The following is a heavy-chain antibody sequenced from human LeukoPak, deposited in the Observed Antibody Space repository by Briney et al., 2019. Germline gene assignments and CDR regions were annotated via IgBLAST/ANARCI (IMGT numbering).Heavy chain of an antibody. CDR1: GGSISSSSYY. J-gene: IGHJ4*02. V-gene: IGHV4-39*01. Sequence: SETLSLTCTVSGGSISSSSYYWGWIRQPPGKGLEWIGSIYYSGSTYYNPSLKSRVTISVDTSKNQFSLKLSSVTAADTAVYYCARLRDGYNYAGYFDYWGQGTLVTVSS. CDR2: IYYSGST. CDR3: ARLRDGYNYAGYFDY. D-gene: IGHD5-24*01.